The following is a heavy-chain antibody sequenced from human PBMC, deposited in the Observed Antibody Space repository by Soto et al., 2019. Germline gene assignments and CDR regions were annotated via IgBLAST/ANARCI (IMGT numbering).Heavy chain of an antibody. D-gene: IGHD2-15*01. CDR3: ARGLGYCSGGSCWTFDY. J-gene: IGHJ4*02. CDR1: GFNFSSYG. Sequence: QVQLVESGGGVVQPGRSLRLSCAASGFNFSSYGMHWVRQAPGKGLEWVAVIWYDGSNKYYADSVKGRFTISRDNSKNTLYLQINSLRAEDTAVYYCARGLGYCSGGSCWTFDYWGQGTLVTVSS. V-gene: IGHV3-33*01. CDR2: IWYDGSNK.